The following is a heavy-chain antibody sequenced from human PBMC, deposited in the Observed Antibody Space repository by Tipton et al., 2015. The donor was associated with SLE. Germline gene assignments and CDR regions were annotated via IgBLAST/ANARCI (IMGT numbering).Heavy chain of an antibody. D-gene: IGHD6-13*01. Sequence: TLSLTCTVSGGSISSHYWSWIRQPPGKGLAWIGYIYYSGSTNYNPSLKSRVTRSVDTSKNQFSLKLSSVTAADTAVYYCARREIAAAVYFDYWGQGTLVTVSS. V-gene: IGHV4-59*08. CDR1: GGSISSHY. CDR2: IYYSGST. J-gene: IGHJ4*02. CDR3: ARREIAAAVYFDY.